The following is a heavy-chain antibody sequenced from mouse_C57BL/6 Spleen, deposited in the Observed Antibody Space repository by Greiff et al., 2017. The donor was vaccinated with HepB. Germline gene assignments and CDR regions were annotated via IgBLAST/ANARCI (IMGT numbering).Heavy chain of an antibody. CDR3: ARKGDDYDEYFDV. J-gene: IGHJ1*03. D-gene: IGHD2-4*01. Sequence: QVQLQQPGAELVKPGASVKMSCEASGYTFTSYWITWVKQRPGQGLEWIGDIYPGSGSTNYNEKFKSKATLTVDTSSSTAYMQLSSLTSEDSAVYYCARKGDDYDEYFDVWGTGTTVTVSS. CDR2: IYPGSGST. V-gene: IGHV1-55*01. CDR1: GYTFTSYW.